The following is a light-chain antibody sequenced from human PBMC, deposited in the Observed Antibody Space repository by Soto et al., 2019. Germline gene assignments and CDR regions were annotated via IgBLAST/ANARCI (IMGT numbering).Light chain of an antibody. CDR2: VTN. CDR3: AAWDGSLNGHV. J-gene: IGLJ1*01. CDR1: TSNIGENS. V-gene: IGLV1-44*01. Sequence: VLTQPPSVSGTLGQGVTISCSGSTSNIGENSVGWFQQLPGTAPKVLIYVTNKRPSGVPDRFSGSKSGTSAYLAISGLQSEDEADYYCAAWDGSLNGHVFGTGTKLTVL.